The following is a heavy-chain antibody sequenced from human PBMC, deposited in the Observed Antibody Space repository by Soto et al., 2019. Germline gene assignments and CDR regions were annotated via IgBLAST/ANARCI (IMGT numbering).Heavy chain of an antibody. CDR3: LKNDDPGPD. CDR2: IRSKAYGGTP. D-gene: IGHD1-1*01. Sequence: PGGSLRLSCATSGFTFDNYAMSWVRQAPGKGPEWLCFIRSKAYGGTPSYAASVEGRFTISTDDSTTIAHRKMDSLKIGETAVYYCLKNDDPGPDWGRGTLFTVSS. CDR1: GFTFDNYA. J-gene: IGHJ1*01. V-gene: IGHV3-49*04.